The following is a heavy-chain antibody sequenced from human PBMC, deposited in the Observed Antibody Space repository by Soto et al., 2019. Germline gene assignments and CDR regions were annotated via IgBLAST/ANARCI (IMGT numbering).Heavy chain of an antibody. D-gene: IGHD6-19*01. CDR3: ARGLITGSHYSGGWYYFDS. V-gene: IGHV4-31*03. Sequence: TSETLSLTCTVSGGSISSGGYYWSWIRQYPGKGLEWIGYIFYSGTTYYNPSLKSRVTISVDTSKNQFSLKLSSVSAADTAVYYCARGLITGSHYSGGWYYFDSWGQGTQVTVSS. J-gene: IGHJ4*02. CDR2: IFYSGTT. CDR1: GGSISSGGYY.